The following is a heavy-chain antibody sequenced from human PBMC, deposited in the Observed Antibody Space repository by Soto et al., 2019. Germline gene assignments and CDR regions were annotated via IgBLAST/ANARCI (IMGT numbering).Heavy chain of an antibody. V-gene: IGHV1-69*13. CDR1: GGTFSSYA. J-gene: IGHJ1*01. Sequence: SVKVSCKASGGTFSSYAISWVRQAPGQGLEWMGGIIPIFGTANYAQKFQGRVTITADESTSTAYMELSSLRSEDTAVYYCAGYDSSGYYPPRYYFQRWGQGTLVTVSS. D-gene: IGHD3-22*01. CDR2: IIPIFGTA. CDR3: AGYDSSGYYPPRYYFQR.